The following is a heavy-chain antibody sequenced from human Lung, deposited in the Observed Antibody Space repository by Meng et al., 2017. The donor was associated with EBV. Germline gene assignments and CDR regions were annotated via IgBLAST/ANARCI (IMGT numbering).Heavy chain of an antibody. CDR2: LIPVLNKA. CDR1: GGSFSTYT. D-gene: IGHD2/OR15-2a*01. CDR3: ARGRGNQPLFDF. J-gene: IGHJ4*02. V-gene: IGHV1-69*16. Sequence: VQLVRGGAEVEKPGSSVKVACKTSGGSFSTYTFSWVRQAPGQGLEWMGGLIPVLNKAKSAPRFQDRVTFTADETTTTAYMELSSLTFEDTAVYFCARGRGNQPLFDFWGQGTLVTVSS.